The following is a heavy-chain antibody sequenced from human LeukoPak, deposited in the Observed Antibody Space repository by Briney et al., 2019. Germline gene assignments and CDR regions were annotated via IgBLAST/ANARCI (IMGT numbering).Heavy chain of an antibody. Sequence: GASVKVSCKASGYTFTGYYMHWVRQAPGQGLEWMGWINPNSGGTNYAQKFQGRVTMTRDTSISTAYMELSRLRSDDTAVYYCARFGAATYDFWSGYYKPFDYWGQGTLVTVSS. V-gene: IGHV1-2*02. J-gene: IGHJ4*02. D-gene: IGHD3-3*01. CDR1: GYTFTGYY. CDR3: ARFGAATYDFWSGYYKPFDY. CDR2: INPNSGGT.